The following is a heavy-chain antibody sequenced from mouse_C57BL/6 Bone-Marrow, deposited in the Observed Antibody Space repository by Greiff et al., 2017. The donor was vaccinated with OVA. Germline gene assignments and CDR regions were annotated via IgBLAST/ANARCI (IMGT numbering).Heavy chain of an antibody. Sequence: VQLQQSGPELVKPGASVKISCKASGYTFTDYYMNWVKQSHGKSLEWIGDINPNNGGTSYNQKFKGKATLTVDKSSSTAYMELRSLTSEDSAVYYCAGESFTTVVSFDYWGQGTTLTVSS. CDR2: INPNNGGT. CDR1: GYTFTDYY. J-gene: IGHJ2*01. CDR3: AGESFTTVVSFDY. D-gene: IGHD1-1*01. V-gene: IGHV1-26*01.